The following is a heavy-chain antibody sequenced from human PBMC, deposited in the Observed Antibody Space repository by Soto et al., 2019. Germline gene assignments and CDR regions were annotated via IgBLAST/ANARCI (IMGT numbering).Heavy chain of an antibody. CDR2: IYYSGST. Sequence: SETLTLSCTGSGGTIGGGGSYRKWIRQPPGKGLEWIGSIYYSGSTYYNPSLKSRVTISVDTSKNQFSLKLSSVTAADTAVYYCARHAPLIVRGLSGLGIGGQGIMVTVS. V-gene: IGHV4-39*01. D-gene: IGHD3-22*01. CDR1: GGTIGGGGSY. J-gene: IGHJ3*02. CDR3: ARHAPLIVRGLSGLGI.